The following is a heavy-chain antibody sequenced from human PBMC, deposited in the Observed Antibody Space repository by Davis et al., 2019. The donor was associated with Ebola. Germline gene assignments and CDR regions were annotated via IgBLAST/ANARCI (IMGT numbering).Heavy chain of an antibody. CDR2: INEGGSST. J-gene: IGHJ6*01. D-gene: IGHD3-3*01. V-gene: IGHV3-23*05. Sequence: GESLKISCAASGFTFSNYAMSWVRLAPGKGLEWVSTINEGGSSTHFADSVKGRFTISSDNAKNTLYLQMNSLRVEDTAVYYCARDPGVLRFLEWSAYYNMDIWGQGTTVTVSS. CDR3: ARDPGVLRFLEWSAYYNMDI. CDR1: GFTFSNYA.